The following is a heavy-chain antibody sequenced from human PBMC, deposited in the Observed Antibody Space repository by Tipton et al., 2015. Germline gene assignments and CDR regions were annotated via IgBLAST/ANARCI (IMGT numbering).Heavy chain of an antibody. D-gene: IGHD2-2*01. CDR3: ARQHCYSTTCYAEFYYFDY. CDR1: GGSVSSSSYY. J-gene: IGHJ4*02. CDR2: IYYSGST. Sequence: TLSLTCTVSGGSVSSSSYYWGWIRQSPGKGLEWIGSIYYSGSTYHNPSLKSRVSIFVDTSKNQFSLKLSSVTAADTAVYYCARQHCYSTTCYAEFYYFDYWGQGSLVTVPS. V-gene: IGHV4-39*01.